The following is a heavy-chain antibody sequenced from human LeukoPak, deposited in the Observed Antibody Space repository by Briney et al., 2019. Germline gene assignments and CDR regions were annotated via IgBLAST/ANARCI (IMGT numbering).Heavy chain of an antibody. CDR1: GYTFTNYA. CDR3: ARDPLSGWHDY. J-gene: IGHJ4*02. Sequence: ASVKVSCKASGYTFTNYAIHWVRQAPGQRLEWMGWINAGNGDTKYSQKFQGRVTITRDTSASTAYMDLSSLRSEDTAAYYCARDPLSGWHDYWGQGTLVTVSS. D-gene: IGHD6-19*01. V-gene: IGHV1-3*01. CDR2: INAGNGDT.